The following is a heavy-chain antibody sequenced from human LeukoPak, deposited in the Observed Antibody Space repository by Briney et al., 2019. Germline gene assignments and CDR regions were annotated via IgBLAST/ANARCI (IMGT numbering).Heavy chain of an antibody. CDR2: ISYSGTT. V-gene: IGHV4-59*12. D-gene: IGHD2-21*02. CDR1: GGSISSYY. J-gene: IGHJ4*02. Sequence: SETLSLTCTVSGGSISSYYWSWIRQPPDKGLEWIGFISYSGTTNYNPSLESRVTISVDTSKNQFFLKLSSVTAADTAVYYCARGPPHIVVVTAIGFFDYWGQGTLVTVSS. CDR3: ARGPPHIVVVTAIGFFDY.